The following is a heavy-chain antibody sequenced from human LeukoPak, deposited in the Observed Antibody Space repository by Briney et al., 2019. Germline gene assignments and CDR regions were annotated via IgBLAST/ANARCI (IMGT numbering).Heavy chain of an antibody. Sequence: GGSLRLSCAASGFTFSSYAMSWVRQAPGKGLEWVSAISGSGGSTYYADSVKGRFTISRDNSKNTLYLQMNSLRAEDTAVYYCAAQLLLMDAFDIWGQGTMVTVSS. CDR2: ISGSGGST. CDR1: GFTFSSYA. D-gene: IGHD5-24*01. V-gene: IGHV3-23*01. CDR3: AAQLLLMDAFDI. J-gene: IGHJ3*02.